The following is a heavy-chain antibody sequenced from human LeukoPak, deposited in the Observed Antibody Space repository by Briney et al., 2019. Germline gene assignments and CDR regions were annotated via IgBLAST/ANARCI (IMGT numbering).Heavy chain of an antibody. J-gene: IGHJ3*02. V-gene: IGHV4-59*01. CDR2: IYYSGST. CDR3: ASNPVKRAHDAFDI. D-gene: IGHD4-11*01. CDR1: GGSISSYY. Sequence: SETLSLTCTVSGGSISSYYWSWIRQPPGKGLEWIGYIYYSGSTNYNPSLKSRVTISVDTSKNQFSLKLSSVTAADTAVYYCASNPVKRAHDAFDIWGQGTMVTVSS.